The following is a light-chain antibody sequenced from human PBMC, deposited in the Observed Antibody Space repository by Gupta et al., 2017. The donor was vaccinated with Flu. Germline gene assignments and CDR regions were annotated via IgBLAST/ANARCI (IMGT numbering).Light chain of an antibody. J-gene: IGLJ2*01. CDR3: QSYDSSDHVV. CDR1: SGSIASNS. Sequence: NFLLPQPRSVSESPGKAVTISCTRSSGSIASNSVHWYQQHPGTPPTSVIYDDDQRPSGVPDRFSGSLDSSSNSASLTISGLQTEDEADYYCQSYDSSDHVVFGEGTKLTVL. V-gene: IGLV6-57*01. CDR2: DDD.